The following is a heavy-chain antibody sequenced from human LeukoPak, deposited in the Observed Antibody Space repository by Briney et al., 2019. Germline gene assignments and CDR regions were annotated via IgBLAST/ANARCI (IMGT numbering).Heavy chain of an antibody. V-gene: IGHV1-69*13. D-gene: IGHD6-13*01. CDR2: IIPIFGTA. J-gene: IGHJ3*02. Sequence: ASVKVSCKASGGTFSSYAISWVRQAPGQGLEWMGGIIPIFGTANYAQKFQGRVTITADESTSTAYMELSSLRSEDTAVYYCARGRTDVKQLVTGDAFDIWGQGTMVTVSS. CDR1: GGTFSSYA. CDR3: ARGRTDVKQLVTGDAFDI.